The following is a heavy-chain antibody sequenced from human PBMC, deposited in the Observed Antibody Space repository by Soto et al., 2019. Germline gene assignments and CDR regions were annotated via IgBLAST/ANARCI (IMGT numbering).Heavy chain of an antibody. Sequence: GGSLRLSCAASGFTFSSYAMHWVRQAPGKGLEWVAVISYDGSNKYYADSVKGRFTISRDNSKNTLYLQMNSLRAEDTAVYYCAGDFWGGPPRSYWGHGTLVTVSS. J-gene: IGHJ4*01. CDR1: GFTFSSYA. CDR3: AGDFWGGPPRSY. D-gene: IGHD3-3*01. CDR2: ISYDGSNK. V-gene: IGHV3-30-3*01.